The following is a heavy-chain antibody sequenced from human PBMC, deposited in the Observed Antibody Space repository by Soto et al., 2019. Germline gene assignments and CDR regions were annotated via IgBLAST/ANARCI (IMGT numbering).Heavy chain of an antibody. CDR1: GGSISSSNW. Sequence: QVQLQESGPGLVKPSGTLSLTCPVSGGSISSSNWWSWVRQPPGKGLGWIGEIYHSGSTNYNPSLKSRVTISVDKSKNQFSLKLSSVTAADTAVYYCARGYYYDSSGYLNQNFDYWGQGTLVTVSS. CDR3: ARGYYYDSSGYLNQNFDY. V-gene: IGHV4-4*02. D-gene: IGHD3-22*01. CDR2: IYHSGST. J-gene: IGHJ4*02.